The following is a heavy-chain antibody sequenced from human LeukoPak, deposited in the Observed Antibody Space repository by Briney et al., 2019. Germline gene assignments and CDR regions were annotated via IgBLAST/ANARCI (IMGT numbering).Heavy chain of an antibody. V-gene: IGHV3-30*03. J-gene: IGHJ4*02. Sequence: GRSLRLSCARSGFTFSRHGMHWVRQAPGKGLEWVAIISNDGSRKYYAHSVEGRFTISRDNSKNTLYLQMDSLRAEDTAVYYCARDRAWNYFDYWGQGTLVTVSS. CDR3: ARDRAWNYFDY. CDR1: GFTFSRHG. D-gene: IGHD3-3*01. CDR2: ISNDGSRK.